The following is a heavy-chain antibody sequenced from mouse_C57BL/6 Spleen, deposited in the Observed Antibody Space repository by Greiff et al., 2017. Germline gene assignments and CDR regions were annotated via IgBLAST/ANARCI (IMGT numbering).Heavy chain of an antibody. CDR1: GYTLTGYW. J-gene: IGHJ3*01. CDR2: ILPGSGST. V-gene: IGHV1-9*01. D-gene: IGHD1-1*01. Sequence: VQLQQSGAELMKPGASVKLSCTATGYTLTGYWIEWVKQRPGHGLEWIGEILPGSGSTNYNEKFKAQATSAAHTSSNTAYRQLSSLTTEDSAICYCARYYGGSNEFAHWGQGTLVAVS. CDR3: ARYYGGSNEFAH.